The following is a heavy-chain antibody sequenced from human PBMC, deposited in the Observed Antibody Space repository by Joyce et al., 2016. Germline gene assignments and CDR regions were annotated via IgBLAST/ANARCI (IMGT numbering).Heavy chain of an antibody. CDR1: GFTFSNYV. D-gene: IGHD3-10*01. CDR3: AKDFEWGQQWFGAVSAPPPDVFHI. V-gene: IGHV3-23*01. Sequence: EVLLLESGGGLVQPGGSLRLSCAASGFTFSNYVMSWVRQAPGKGLEWVSGISGNGDSSYDADSGKCRFTISRDNSKNTLFLQLNSLRVDDTGTDYCAKDFEWGQQWFGAVSAPPPDVFHIWGQGTMVTVSP. J-gene: IGHJ3*02. CDR2: ISGNGDSS.